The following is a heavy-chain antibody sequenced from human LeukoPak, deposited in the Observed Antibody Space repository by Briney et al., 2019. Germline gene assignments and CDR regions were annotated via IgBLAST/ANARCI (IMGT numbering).Heavy chain of an antibody. CDR3: ARAPRVGVTNGPFDY. V-gene: IGHV1-69*05. Sequence: SVKVSCKASGGTFSSYAISWVRQAPGQGLEWMGGIIPIFGTANYAQKFQGRVTITTDESTSTAYMELSSLRSEDTAVYYCARAPRVGVTNGPFDYWGQGTLVTVSS. D-gene: IGHD1-26*01. CDR2: IIPIFGTA. J-gene: IGHJ4*02. CDR1: GGTFSSYA.